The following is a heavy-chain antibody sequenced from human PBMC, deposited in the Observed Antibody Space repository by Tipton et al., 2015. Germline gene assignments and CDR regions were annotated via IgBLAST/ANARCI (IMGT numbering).Heavy chain of an antibody. CDR3: AARDDYFDSSGHRVGIDY. J-gene: IGHJ4*02. Sequence: SLRLSCAASGFTLSTYAMHWVRQAPGKGLEWVAVIWFDGSEEYYADSVRGRFSISRDNSKNTLYLDMNRLRAEDTAVYYCAARDDYFDSSGHRVGIDYWGQGTLVTVSS. CDR2: IWFDGSEE. CDR1: GFTLSTYA. V-gene: IGHV3-33*03. D-gene: IGHD3-22*01.